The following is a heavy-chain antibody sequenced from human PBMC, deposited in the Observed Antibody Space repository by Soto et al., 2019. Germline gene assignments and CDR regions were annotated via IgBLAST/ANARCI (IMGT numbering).Heavy chain of an antibody. D-gene: IGHD3-22*01. Sequence: QVQLQESGPGLVKPSQTLSLTCTVSGGSISSGDYYWSWIRQPPGKGLEWIGYIYYSGSPYYNPSLKSRVTISVDTSKNQFSLKLSSVTAADTAVYYCARGSYYYDSSGYSHYWGQGTLVTVSS. CDR1: GGSISSGDYY. V-gene: IGHV4-30-4*01. CDR3: ARGSYYYDSSGYSHY. J-gene: IGHJ4*02. CDR2: IYYSGSP.